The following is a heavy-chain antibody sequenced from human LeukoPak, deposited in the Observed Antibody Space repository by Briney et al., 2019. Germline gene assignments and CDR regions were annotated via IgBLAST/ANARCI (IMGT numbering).Heavy chain of an antibody. CDR1: GGSFSGYY. CDR2: INHSGST. D-gene: IGHD2-2*01. Sequence: SETLSLTCAVYGGSFSGYYWSWIRQPPGKGLEWIGEINHSGSTNYNPSLKSRVTISVDTSKNQFSLKLSSVTAAVTAVYYCARGLIVVVPAALDYWGQGTLVTVSS. V-gene: IGHV4-34*01. CDR3: ARGLIVVVPAALDY. J-gene: IGHJ4*02.